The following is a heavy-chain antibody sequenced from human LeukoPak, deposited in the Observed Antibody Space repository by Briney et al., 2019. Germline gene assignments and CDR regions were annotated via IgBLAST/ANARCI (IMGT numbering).Heavy chain of an antibody. CDR1: GGSFSGYY. Sequence: PSETLSLTCTVYGGSFSGYYWSWIRQPPGKGLEWIGEINHSGSTNYNPSLKSRVTISVDTSKNQFSLKLSSVTAADTAVYYCARGRGSTSCCFDYWGQGTLVTVSS. J-gene: IGHJ4*02. CDR2: INHSGST. D-gene: IGHD2-2*01. V-gene: IGHV4-34*01. CDR3: ARGRGSTSCCFDY.